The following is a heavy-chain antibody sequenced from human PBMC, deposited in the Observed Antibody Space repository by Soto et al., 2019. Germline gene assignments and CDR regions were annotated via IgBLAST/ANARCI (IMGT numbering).Heavy chain of an antibody. V-gene: IGHV3-30*18. J-gene: IGHJ2*01. CDR1: AFNFSTYG. D-gene: IGHD2-8*01. CDR2: ISSDGSSK. CDR3: AKAAGCNGQSCYWYCDL. Sequence: QGQLVESGGGVVQPGRSLRLSCAASAFNFSTYGMHWVRQAPGKGLEWVAFISSDGSSKYYTDSLKGRLTISRDNSKSTLFLQLANLRAEDTSTYYCAKAAGCNGQSCYWYCDLLVRGTLVTVSS.